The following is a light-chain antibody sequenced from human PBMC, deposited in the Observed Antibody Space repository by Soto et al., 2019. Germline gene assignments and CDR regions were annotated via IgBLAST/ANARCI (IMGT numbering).Light chain of an antibody. Sequence: QPVLSQPPCPSLSPRHSVTISGTGTSGDVGGYNFVSWYQHHPGKAPKLMIFDVSERPSGVPDRFSGSKSGNTASLTVSGLQAEDEADYYCSSYAGSNSYVFGTGTRSPS. CDR3: SSYAGSNSYV. CDR1: SGDVGGYNF. V-gene: IGLV2-8*01. CDR2: DVS. J-gene: IGLJ1*01.